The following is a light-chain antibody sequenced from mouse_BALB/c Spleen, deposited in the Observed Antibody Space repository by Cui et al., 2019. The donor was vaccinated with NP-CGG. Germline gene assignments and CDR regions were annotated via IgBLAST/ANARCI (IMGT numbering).Light chain of an antibody. Sequence: AAVTQESSLTTSPGETVTLTCRSSTGAVTTSNYANWVQEKPDHLFTGLIGGTNNRAPGVPARFSGSLIGDKAALTITGAQTEDEAIYFCALWYSNHWVFGRGTKLTVL. CDR2: GTN. CDR1: TGAVTTSNY. CDR3: ALWYSNHWV. V-gene: IGLV1*01. J-gene: IGLJ1*01.